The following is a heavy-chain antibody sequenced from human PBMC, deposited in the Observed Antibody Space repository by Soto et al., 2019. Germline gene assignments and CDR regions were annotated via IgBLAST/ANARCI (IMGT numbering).Heavy chain of an antibody. V-gene: IGHV3-49*03. Sequence: GGSLRLSCTASGFTFGDYAMSWFRQAPGKGLEWVSFIRSKAYGGTTEYAASVKGRFTISRDDSKSIAYLQMNSLKTEDTAVYYCSRFVYGDYTAYYWGQGTLVTVSS. D-gene: IGHD4-17*01. CDR1: GFTFGDYA. CDR3: SRFVYGDYTAYY. J-gene: IGHJ4*02. CDR2: IRSKAYGGTT.